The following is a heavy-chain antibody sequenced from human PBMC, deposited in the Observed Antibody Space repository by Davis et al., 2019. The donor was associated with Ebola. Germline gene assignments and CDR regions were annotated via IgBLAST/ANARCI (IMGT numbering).Heavy chain of an antibody. CDR3: ALTRADNYYYYYGMDV. CDR2: IFSNDEK. Sequence: SGPTLVKPTATLTLTCTVSGFSLSNARMGVSWIRQPPGKALEWLAHIFSNDEKSYSTSLKSRLTISKDTSKSQVVLTMTNMDPVDTATYYCALTRADNYYYYYGMDVWGQGTTVTVSS. CDR1: GFSLSNARMG. V-gene: IGHV2-26*01. J-gene: IGHJ6*02.